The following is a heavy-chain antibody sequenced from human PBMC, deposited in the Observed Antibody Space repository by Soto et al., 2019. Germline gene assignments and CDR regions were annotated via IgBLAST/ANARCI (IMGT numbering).Heavy chain of an antibody. V-gene: IGHV2-5*02. CDR2: IYWDDDK. CDR3: AHRAVLQGNWDGGCFDH. Sequence: QITLKESGPTRVRPTQTLTLTCTFSGFSLSTSGVGVGWIRQPPGKALEWLAFIYWDDDKRYSPSLRSRLTITKDTSRNQVVLTMTHMDPVDTASYYCAHRAVLQGNWDGGCFDHWGLGTLVTVSS. D-gene: IGHD1-1*01. J-gene: IGHJ4*02. CDR1: GFSLSTSGVG.